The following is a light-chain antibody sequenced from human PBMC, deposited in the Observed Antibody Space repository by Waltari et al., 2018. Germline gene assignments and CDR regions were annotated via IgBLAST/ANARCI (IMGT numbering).Light chain of an antibody. CDR1: QGVGSTY. Sequence: EFVFTQSTCTLSLFRGVCAAIVCRASQGVGSTYLAWYQQKPGQAPRLLIYGSSSRATGIPDRFSGSGSGTDFTLSISRLEPEDFAVYYCHHYGNSSRTFGQGTKVEIK. V-gene: IGKV3-20*01. CDR3: HHYGNSSRT. CDR2: GSS. J-gene: IGKJ1*01.